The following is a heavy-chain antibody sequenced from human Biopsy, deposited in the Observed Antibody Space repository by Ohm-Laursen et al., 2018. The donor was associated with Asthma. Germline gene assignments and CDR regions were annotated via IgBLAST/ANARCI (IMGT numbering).Heavy chain of an antibody. CDR3: VRGSSSWHHGPFHYYYGLDV. CDR2: IYYSGTT. CDR1: SGSGGYMRSGNYY. D-gene: IGHD6-13*01. V-gene: IGHV4-39*01. Sequence: GTLSLTCSLSSGSGGYMRSGNYYWGWIRQPPGKGLGWIGSIYYSGTTSYNLSLERQVTVSADTAKTQSSLNLPSAPAADTAVYYCVRGSSSWHHGPFHYYYGLDVWGQGTTATVSS. J-gene: IGHJ6*02.